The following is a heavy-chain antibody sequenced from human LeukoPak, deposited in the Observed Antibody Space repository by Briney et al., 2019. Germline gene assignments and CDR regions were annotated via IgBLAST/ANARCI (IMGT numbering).Heavy chain of an antibody. CDR2: ISYDGSNK. CDR3: AERGVVFYDNFGDDFDY. V-gene: IGHV3-30*18. Sequence: GRSLRLSCAASGFTFSSYGMHWVRQAPGKGLEWVAVISYDGSNKYYADSVKGRFTISRDNSKNTLYLQMNSLRSEDTAVDYCAERGVVFYDNFGDDFDYWGQGTLVTVSS. D-gene: IGHD3-3*01. J-gene: IGHJ4*01. CDR1: GFTFSSYG.